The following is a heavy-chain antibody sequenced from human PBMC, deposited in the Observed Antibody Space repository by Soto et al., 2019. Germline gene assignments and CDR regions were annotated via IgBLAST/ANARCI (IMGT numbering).Heavy chain of an antibody. V-gene: IGHV4-4*02. CDR3: ARVLRGWFDP. CDR1: GGSITSANW. CDR2: ISHSGIT. J-gene: IGHJ5*02. Sequence: PSETLSLTCAVSGGSITSANWWTWVRQPPGGGLEWIGEISHSGITNYKASLKSRVTMSVDKTKNDVSLKLTSVTAADTAVYYCARVLRGWFDPWGQGSLVTVSS.